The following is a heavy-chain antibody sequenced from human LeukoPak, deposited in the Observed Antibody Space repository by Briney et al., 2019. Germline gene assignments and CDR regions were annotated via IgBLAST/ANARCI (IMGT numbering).Heavy chain of an antibody. Sequence: SETLSLTCTVSGASLTTYYWSWIRQPPGKALEWIGYIYYSGSTKYNPSLESRVTMSVDTSQNHFSLNLSSVTAADTAVYYCARGVATIATYYYSYMDVWGKGTTVTVSS. CDR1: GASLTTYY. CDR2: IYYSGST. D-gene: IGHD5-12*01. CDR3: ARGVATIATYYYSYMDV. V-gene: IGHV4-59*12. J-gene: IGHJ6*03.